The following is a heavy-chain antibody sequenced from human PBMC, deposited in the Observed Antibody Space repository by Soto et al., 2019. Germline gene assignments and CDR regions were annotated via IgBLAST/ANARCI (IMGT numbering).Heavy chain of an antibody. Sequence: QLQLQESGPRLVKPSETLSLTCTVSGASISNRNYYWGWIRQPPGKGLEWIGSVYYSGTTYYNPSLKSRVTISGDTSKNQFSLRLTSVTAANTAVYRCARHDSTSWYVDYWGQGTLVTVSS. V-gene: IGHV4-39*01. J-gene: IGHJ4*02. D-gene: IGHD2-2*01. CDR1: GASISNRNYY. CDR2: VYYSGTT. CDR3: ARHDSTSWYVDY.